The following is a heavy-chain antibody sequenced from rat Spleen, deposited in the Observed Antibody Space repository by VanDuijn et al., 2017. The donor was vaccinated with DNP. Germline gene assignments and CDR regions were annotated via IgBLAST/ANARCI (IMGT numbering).Heavy chain of an antibody. CDR3: ARGGDGYDY. J-gene: IGHJ2*01. V-gene: IGHV4-2*01. CDR1: GFIFSNYW. D-gene: IGHD1-12*03. Sequence: EVLLVESDGGPVQPGRSLKLSCVASGFIFSNYWMTWIRQAPGKGLEWIGQINKDSNTINYNPTLKDKFTISRDNAQNTLYLQMNKLISEDTAIYYCARGGDGYDYWGQGVIVTVSS. CDR2: INKDSNTI.